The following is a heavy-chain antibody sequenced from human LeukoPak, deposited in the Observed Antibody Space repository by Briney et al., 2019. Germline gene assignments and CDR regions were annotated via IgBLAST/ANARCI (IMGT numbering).Heavy chain of an antibody. CDR1: GFTFRNFG. CDR3: ARAAGYGDYRCFDY. J-gene: IGHJ4*02. CDR2: MSYDGSNK. D-gene: IGHD4-17*01. V-gene: IGHV3-30*03. Sequence: GGSLRLSCVASGFTFRNFGMAWVRQAPGQGLEWVAVMSYDGSNKYHGDSVKGRFTISRDNAKNSLSLQMNSLRAEDTAVYYCARAAGYGDYRCFDYWGQGTLVTVSS.